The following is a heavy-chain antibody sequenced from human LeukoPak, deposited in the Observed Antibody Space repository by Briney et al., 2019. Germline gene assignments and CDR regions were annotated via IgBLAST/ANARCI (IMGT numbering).Heavy chain of an antibody. CDR1: GFTFSSFP. CDR2: ISSTGETS. J-gene: IGHJ4*02. Sequence: PGGSLRLSCAASGFTFSSFPMHWVRQVPGKGLEYVSAISSTGETSYYANSVKDRFTISRDNSKNTLYLQMGSLRAEDMAVYYCARVMSGSGSKYFDYWGQGTLVTVPS. D-gene: IGHD3-10*01. CDR3: ARVMSGSGSKYFDY. V-gene: IGHV3-64*01.